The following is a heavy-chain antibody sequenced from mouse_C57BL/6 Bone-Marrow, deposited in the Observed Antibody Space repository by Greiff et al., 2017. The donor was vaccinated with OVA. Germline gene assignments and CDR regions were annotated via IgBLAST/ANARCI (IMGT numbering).Heavy chain of an antibody. V-gene: IGHV1-62-2*01. CDR1: GYTFTEYT. Sequence: QVQLQQSGAELVKPGASVKLSCKASGYTFTEYTIHWVKQRSGQGLEWIGWFYPGSGSIKYNEKFKGKATLTADKSSSTAYMQLSSLTSEDSAVYFCARRRDQAYTNGYFDVWGTGTTVTVSS. D-gene: IGHD6-5*01. CDR2: FYPGSGSI. CDR3: ARRRDQAYTNGYFDV. J-gene: IGHJ1*03.